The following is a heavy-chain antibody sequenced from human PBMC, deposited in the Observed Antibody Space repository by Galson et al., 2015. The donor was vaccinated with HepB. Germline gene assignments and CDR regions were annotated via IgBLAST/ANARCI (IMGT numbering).Heavy chain of an antibody. Sequence: SVKVSCKASGGTFSSYAISWVRQAPGQGLEWMGGIIPIFGTANYAQKFQGRVTITADESTSTAYMELSSLRSEDTAVYYCARVRPYIAVAGGGFFDYWGQGTLVTVSS. CDR2: IIPIFGTA. V-gene: IGHV1-69*13. CDR3: ARVRPYIAVAGGGFFDY. CDR1: GGTFSSYA. D-gene: IGHD6-19*01. J-gene: IGHJ4*02.